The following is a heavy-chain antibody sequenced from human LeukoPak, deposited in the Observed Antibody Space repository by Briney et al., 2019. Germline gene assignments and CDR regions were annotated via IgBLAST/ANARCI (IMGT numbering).Heavy chain of an antibody. Sequence: GASVTVSFKASGGTFSSYAISWVRQAPGQGLEWMGGIIPIFGTANYAQKFQGRVTITTDESTSTAYMELSSLRSEDTAVYYCARDGIVGATVEAFDIWGQGTMVTVSS. CDR3: ARDGIVGATVEAFDI. CDR2: IIPIFGTA. J-gene: IGHJ3*02. V-gene: IGHV1-69*05. CDR1: GGTFSSYA. D-gene: IGHD1-26*01.